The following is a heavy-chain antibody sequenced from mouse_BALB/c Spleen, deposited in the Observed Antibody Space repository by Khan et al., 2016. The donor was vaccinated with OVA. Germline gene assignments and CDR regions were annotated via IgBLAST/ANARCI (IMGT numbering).Heavy chain of an antibody. Sequence: VQLQESGPGLVAPSQSLSITCTISGFSLTNYGIHWVRQPPGKGLEWLVVIWSDGSTTSNSVLKSRLSISKDNSKSQVFLKMHSLQIDDTAMYYCARQPYYHYYLMDYWGQGTAVTVSS. V-gene: IGHV2-6-1*01. D-gene: IGHD2-10*01. CDR2: IWSDGST. J-gene: IGHJ4*01. CDR1: GFSLTNYG. CDR3: ARQPYYHYYLMDY.